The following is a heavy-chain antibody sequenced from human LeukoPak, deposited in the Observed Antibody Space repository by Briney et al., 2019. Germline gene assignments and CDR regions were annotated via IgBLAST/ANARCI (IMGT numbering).Heavy chain of an antibody. D-gene: IGHD3-10*01. CDR1: GGSTSSYY. V-gene: IGHV4-59*01. CDR2: IYYSGST. CDR3: ARDPRGSGWFDP. Sequence: SETLSLTCTVSGGSTSSYYWSWIRQPPGKGLEWIGYIYYSGSTNYNPSLKSRVTISVDTSKNQFSLKLSSVIAADTAVYYCARDPRGSGWFDPWGQGTLVTVSS. J-gene: IGHJ5*02.